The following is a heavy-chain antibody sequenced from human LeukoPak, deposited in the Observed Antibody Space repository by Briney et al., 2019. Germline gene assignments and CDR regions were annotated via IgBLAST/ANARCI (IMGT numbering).Heavy chain of an antibody. J-gene: IGHJ2*01. CDR2: MNPNSGNT. CDR3: AREPLEGNWNFDL. V-gene: IGHV1-8*01. D-gene: IGHD1-1*01. CDR1: EFTFTAYD. Sequence: ASVKVSCKASEFTFTAYDFNWVRQATGQGLEWMGWMNPNSGNTGYAQQFQGRVTMTRDTYMSTAYMELSNLRSDDTAVYYCAREPLEGNWNFDLWGRGTLVTVSS.